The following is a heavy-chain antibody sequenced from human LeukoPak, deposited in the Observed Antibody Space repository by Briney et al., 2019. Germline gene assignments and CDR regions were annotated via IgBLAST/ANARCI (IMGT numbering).Heavy chain of an antibody. J-gene: IGHJ4*02. CDR2: ISVSGGNT. CDR1: GFTFSSYA. CDR3: LNDCSGGSCYSGAY. D-gene: IGHD2-15*01. V-gene: IGHV3-23*01. Sequence: SGGSLRLSCAASGFTFSSYAMNWVRQAPGKGLEWVSTISVSGGNTYYADSVKGRFTISRDESKNTMYMQMNSRRVEDTGAYYCLNDCSGGSCYSGAYWGQGTLVTVSS.